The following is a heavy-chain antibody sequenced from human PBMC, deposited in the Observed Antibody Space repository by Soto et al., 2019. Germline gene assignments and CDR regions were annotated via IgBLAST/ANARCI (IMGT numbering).Heavy chain of an antibody. Sequence: GGSLRLSCAASGFTFSSYGMHWVRQAPGKGLEWVAVISYDGSNKYYADSVKGRFTISRDNSKNTLYLQMNSLRAEDTAVYYCAKDRTRQGNYFDYWGQGTLVTVSS. CDR2: ISYDGSNK. CDR1: GFTFSSYG. J-gene: IGHJ4*02. CDR3: AKDRTRQGNYFDY. V-gene: IGHV3-30*18.